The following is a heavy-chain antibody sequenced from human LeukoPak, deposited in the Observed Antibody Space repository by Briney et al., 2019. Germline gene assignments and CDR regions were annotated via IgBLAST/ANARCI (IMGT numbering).Heavy chain of an antibody. CDR3: TREGDYGDVYFDY. CDR1: GFTFGDYA. Sequence: GGSLRLSCTASGFTFGDYAMSWVHQAPGKGLEWVGFIRSKAYGGTTEYAASVKGRFTISRDDSKSIAYLQMNSLKTEDTAVYYCTREGDYGDVYFDYWGQGTLVTVSS. CDR2: IRSKAYGGTT. J-gene: IGHJ4*02. V-gene: IGHV3-49*04. D-gene: IGHD4-17*01.